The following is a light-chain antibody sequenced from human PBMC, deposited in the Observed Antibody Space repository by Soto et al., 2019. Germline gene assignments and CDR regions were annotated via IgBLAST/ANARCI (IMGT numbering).Light chain of an antibody. J-gene: IGKJ4*01. V-gene: IGKV1-33*01. Sequence: IQMTQSPSSLYASVGDRVTITCQASQDISNYLNWYQQKPGKAPKLLIYDASNLETGVPSRFSGSGSGTDFTFTISSLQPEDIATYYCQQYDNLLLTFGGGTKVDIK. CDR2: DAS. CDR1: QDISNY. CDR3: QQYDNLLLT.